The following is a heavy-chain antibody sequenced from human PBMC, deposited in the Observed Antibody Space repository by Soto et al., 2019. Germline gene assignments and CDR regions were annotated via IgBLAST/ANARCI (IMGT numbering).Heavy chain of an antibody. CDR2: ISGSGGST. D-gene: IGHD3-3*01. CDR3: AKVLSPDYDFWSGYKEVGYYFDY. J-gene: IGHJ4*02. Sequence: GGSLRLSCAASGFTFSSYAMSWVRQAPGKGLEWVSAISGSGGSTYYADSVTGRFTISRDNSKNTLYLQMNSLRAEDTAVYYCAKVLSPDYDFWSGYKEVGYYFDYWGQGTLVTVSS. V-gene: IGHV3-23*01. CDR1: GFTFSSYA.